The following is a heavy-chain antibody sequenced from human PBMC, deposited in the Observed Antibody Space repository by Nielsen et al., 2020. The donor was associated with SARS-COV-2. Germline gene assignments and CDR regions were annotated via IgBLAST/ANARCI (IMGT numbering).Heavy chain of an antibody. V-gene: IGHV3-7*03. D-gene: IGHD4-11*01. CDR3: ARDYYSNLDY. J-gene: IGHJ4*02. CDR1: GFTFDDYG. CDR2: IKQDGSEK. Sequence: GESLKISCAASGFTFDDYGMSWVRQAPGKGLEWVANIKQDGSEKYYVDSVKGRFTISRDNAKNSLYLQMNSLRADDTAVYYCARDYYSNLDYWGQGTLVTVSS.